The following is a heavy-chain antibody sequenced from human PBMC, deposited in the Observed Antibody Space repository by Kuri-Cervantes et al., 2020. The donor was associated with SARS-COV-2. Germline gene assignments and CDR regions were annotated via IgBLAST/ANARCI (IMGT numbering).Heavy chain of an antibody. CDR1: GFTFDDYG. V-gene: IGHV3-33*08. D-gene: IGHD3-3*01. CDR3: ARGGEGVSPNYDPYGMDV. J-gene: IGHJ6*02. CDR2: IWYDGSNN. Sequence: LSLTCAASGFTFDDYGMSRVRQAPGKGLEWVAVIWYDGSNNDYADSVKGRFTISRDNSKNMVYLQMNSLRAEDTAVYYCARGGEGVSPNYDPYGMDVWGQGTTVTVSS.